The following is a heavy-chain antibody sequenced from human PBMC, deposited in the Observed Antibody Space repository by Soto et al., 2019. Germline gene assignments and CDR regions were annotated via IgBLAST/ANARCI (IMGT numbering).Heavy chain of an antibody. D-gene: IGHD3-10*01. J-gene: IGHJ4*02. V-gene: IGHV3-48*01. Sequence: GGSLRLSCAASGFTFSSDSMNWVRQAPGKGLEWVSYISSSSSTIYYADSVKGRFTISRDNSKNTLFLQMGSLRAEDMAVYYCARAPYYYGSAKYYFDYWGQGALVTVSS. CDR1: GFTFSSDS. CDR3: ARAPYYYGSAKYYFDY. CDR2: ISSSSSTI.